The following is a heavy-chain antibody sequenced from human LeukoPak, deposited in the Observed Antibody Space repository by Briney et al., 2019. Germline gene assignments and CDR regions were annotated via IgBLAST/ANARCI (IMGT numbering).Heavy chain of an antibody. J-gene: IGHJ4*02. CDR2: MKQDGSVK. CDR1: EFSFSSYW. CDR3: ARGPSTTLTTK. Sequence: SGGSLRLSCVASEFSFSSYWMTWVRQAPGKGLEWVANMKQDGSVKNYVDSVKGRFTISRDNAENSLYLQMNSLRVEDTAVYYCARGPSTTLTTKWGQGTLVTVSS. D-gene: IGHD4-11*01. V-gene: IGHV3-7*01.